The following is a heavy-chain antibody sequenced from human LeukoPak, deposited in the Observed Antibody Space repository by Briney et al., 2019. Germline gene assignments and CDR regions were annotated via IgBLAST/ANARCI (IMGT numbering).Heavy chain of an antibody. V-gene: IGHV4-59*01. Sequence: SETLSLTCTVSGVSISSYYWSWIRQPPGKGLEWIGYIYYSGSTNYNPSLKSRVTISVDTSKNQFSLKLSSVTAADTAVYYCAREDYDFWSGYYNAFDIWGQGTMVTVSS. J-gene: IGHJ3*02. CDR3: AREDYDFWSGYYNAFDI. CDR2: IYYSGST. D-gene: IGHD3-3*01. CDR1: GVSISSYY.